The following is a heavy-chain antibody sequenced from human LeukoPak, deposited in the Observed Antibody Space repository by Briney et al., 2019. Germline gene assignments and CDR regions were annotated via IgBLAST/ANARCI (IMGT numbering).Heavy chain of an antibody. CDR1: GFTVSSNY. CDR3: ARDYYDSSGPSDAFDI. J-gene: IGHJ3*02. D-gene: IGHD3-22*01. Sequence: GGSLRLSCAASGFTVSSNYMSWVRQAPGKGLEWVSVIYSGGSTYYADSVKGRFTISRDNSKNTLYLQMNSLRAEDTAVYYCARDYYDSSGPSDAFDIWGQGTMVTVSS. CDR2: IYSGGST. V-gene: IGHV3-53*01.